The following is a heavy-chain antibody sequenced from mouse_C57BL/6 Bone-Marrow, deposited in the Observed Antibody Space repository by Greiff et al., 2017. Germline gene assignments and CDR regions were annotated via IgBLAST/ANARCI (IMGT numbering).Heavy chain of an antibody. CDR2: IHPSDSDT. D-gene: IGHD1-1*01. CDR3: AMGITTVVAPFAY. J-gene: IGHJ3*01. V-gene: IGHV1-74*01. CDR1: GYTFTSYW. Sequence: QVQLQQPGAELVKPGASVKVSCKASGYTFTSYWMHWVKQRPGQGLEWIGRIHPSDSDTNYNQKFTGKATLTVDKSSSTAYMQLSSLTSEDSAVYYCAMGITTVVAPFAYWGQGTLVTVSA.